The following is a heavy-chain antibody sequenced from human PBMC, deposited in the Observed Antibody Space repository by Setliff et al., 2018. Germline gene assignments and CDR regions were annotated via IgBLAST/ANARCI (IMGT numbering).Heavy chain of an antibody. D-gene: IGHD2-2*03. CDR2: IKSKTDGGTT. V-gene: IGHV3-15*01. J-gene: IGHJ4*02. Sequence: PGGSLRLSCSASGFTFNNAWMNWVRQAPGKGLVWVGRIKSKTDGGTTDYAAPVTGRFTISRDDSEDTLYLQMNSLKTEDTGIYYCATAPGYWATAPFDWWGLGTLVTVSS. CDR1: GFTFNNAW. CDR3: ATAPGYWATAPFDW.